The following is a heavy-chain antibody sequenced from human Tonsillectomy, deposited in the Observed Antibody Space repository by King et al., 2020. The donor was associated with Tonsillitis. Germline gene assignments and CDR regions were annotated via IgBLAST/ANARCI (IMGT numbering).Heavy chain of an antibody. CDR2: ISYSGST. J-gene: IGHJ6*03. Sequence: QLQESGPGLVKPSETLSLPCTVSGDSISNSAYYWAWFRQPPGKGLEWIGSISYSGSTSYNPSLKSRVTLSVDTSQNQFSLNVRSLSVADTAVYYCATRPRCTTGACYQWYDYYVDVWGKGATVNVSS. D-gene: IGHD2-8*01. CDR1: GDSISNSAYY. V-gene: IGHV4-39*01. CDR3: ATRPRCTTGACYQWYDYYVDV.